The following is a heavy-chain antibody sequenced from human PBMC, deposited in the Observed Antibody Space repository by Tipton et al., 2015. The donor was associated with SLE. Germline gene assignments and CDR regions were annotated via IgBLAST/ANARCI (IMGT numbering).Heavy chain of an antibody. CDR1: GFTFDDYT. V-gene: IGHV3-43*01. J-gene: IGHJ2*01. D-gene: IGHD3-10*01. Sequence: SLRLSCAASGFTFDDYTMHWVRHAPGKGLEWVSLISWDGGSTYYADTLKGRVTLSRDNSKNSLYLQMNSLRTEDTALYYCAKDFRRNWYFDLWGRGTLVTVSS. CDR2: ISWDGGST. CDR3: AKDFRRNWYFDL.